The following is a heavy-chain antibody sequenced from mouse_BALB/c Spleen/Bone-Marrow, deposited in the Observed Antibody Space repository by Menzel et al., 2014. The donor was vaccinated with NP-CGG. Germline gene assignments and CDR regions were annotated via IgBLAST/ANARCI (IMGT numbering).Heavy chain of an antibody. Sequence: EVMLVESGGGLVKPGGSLKLSCAASGFAFSGYDMSWVRQTPGKRLEWVAYISSGGSNTYYPDTVKGRFTISRDNAKNTLYLQMNSLKSEDTAMYYCARQRGYAYAMDYWGQGTSVTVSS. CDR3: ARQRGYAYAMDY. CDR2: ISSGGSNT. D-gene: IGHD2-2*01. V-gene: IGHV5-12-1*01. CDR1: GFAFSGYD. J-gene: IGHJ4*01.